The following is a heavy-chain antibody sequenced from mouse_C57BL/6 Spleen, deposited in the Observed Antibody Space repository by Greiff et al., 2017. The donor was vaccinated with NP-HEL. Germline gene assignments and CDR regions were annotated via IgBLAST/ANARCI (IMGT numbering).Heavy chain of an antibody. J-gene: IGHJ4*01. CDR2: INPYNGGT. CDR3: AREGYYSNQYYYAMDY. V-gene: IGHV1-19*01. Sequence: VQLKQSGPVLVKPGASVKMSCKASGYTFTDYYMNWVKQSHGKSLEWIGVINPYNGGTSYNQKFKGKATLTVDKSSSTAYMELNSLTSEDSAVYYCAREGYYSNQYYYAMDYWGQRTSVTVSS. D-gene: IGHD2-5*01. CDR1: GYTFTDYY.